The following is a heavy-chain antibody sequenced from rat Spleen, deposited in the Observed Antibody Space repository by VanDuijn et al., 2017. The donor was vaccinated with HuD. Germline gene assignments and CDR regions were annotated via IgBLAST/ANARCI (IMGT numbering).Heavy chain of an antibody. J-gene: IGHJ3*01. Sequence: QVQLKESGPGLVQPSQTLSLTCTVSGFSLTSYHVSWVRQPPGKGLEWMGVIWTGGSTAYNSLLKSRLSISRDTSKSQVFLKMNSLQADDTGTYYCIRDGNYDGYYHPLLAYWGQGTLVTVSS. CDR3: IRDGNYDGYYHPLLAY. CDR2: IWTGGST. CDR1: GFSLTSYH. V-gene: IGHV2-43*01. D-gene: IGHD1-12*03.